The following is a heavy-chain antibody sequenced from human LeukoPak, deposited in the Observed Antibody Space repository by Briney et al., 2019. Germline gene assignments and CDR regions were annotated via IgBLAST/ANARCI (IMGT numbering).Heavy chain of an antibody. J-gene: IGHJ4*02. V-gene: IGHV4-61*01. CDR1: GDSVSGISFY. CDR3: ARYYDSSGYWSAPHFDY. Sequence: SETLSLTCTVSGDSVSGISFYWSWIRQPPGKGLQYIGYIQYSGSTNYNPSLKSRVTISVDTSKNQFSLKLSSVTAADTAVYYCARYYDSSGYWSAPHFDYWGQGTLVTVSS. D-gene: IGHD3-22*01. CDR2: IQYSGST.